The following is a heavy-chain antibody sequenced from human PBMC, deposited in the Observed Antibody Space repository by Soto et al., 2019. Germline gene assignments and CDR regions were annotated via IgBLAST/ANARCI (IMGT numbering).Heavy chain of an antibody. CDR3: AKYIAVAGPNDY. J-gene: IGHJ4*02. CDR2: ISGSGGST. CDR1: GFTFSSSA. D-gene: IGHD6-19*01. Sequence: GGPLRLSSAASGFTFSSSAMSWVRQAPGKGLEWVSAISGSGGSTYYAGSVKGRFTISRDNSKNTLYLQMNSLRAEDTAVYYCAKYIAVAGPNDYWGQGTLVTVSS. V-gene: IGHV3-23*01.